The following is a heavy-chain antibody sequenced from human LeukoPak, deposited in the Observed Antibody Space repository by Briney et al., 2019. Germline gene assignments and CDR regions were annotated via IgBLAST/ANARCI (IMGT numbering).Heavy chain of an antibody. D-gene: IGHD5-12*01. J-gene: IGHJ4*02. V-gene: IGHV4-4*07. CDR3: ARDPRRGSSAYDYGFGY. Sequence: PSETLSLTCTVSGGSISSYYWSWIRQSAGKGLEWIGRLSTSGPTNYNPSLKSRVTMSLDTSNNHFSLKLSSVTAADTAVYYCARDPRRGSSAYDYGFGYWGQGTLVTVSS. CDR2: LSTSGPT. CDR1: GGSISSYY.